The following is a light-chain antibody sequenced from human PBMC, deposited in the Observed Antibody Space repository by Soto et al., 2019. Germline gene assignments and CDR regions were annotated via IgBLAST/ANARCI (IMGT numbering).Light chain of an antibody. CDR2: DAS. V-gene: IGKV3-15*01. CDR1: QSIRGN. J-gene: IGKJ4*01. CDR3: KQYNKWPLS. Sequence: EIVMTQSPDTLSVSPGERATLSCRASQSIRGNLAWYQQKPGQAPRLLIYDASTGATGIPDRFSASGSGTEFTLTISSLQSEDFAVYYCKQYNKWPLSFGGGTKVELK.